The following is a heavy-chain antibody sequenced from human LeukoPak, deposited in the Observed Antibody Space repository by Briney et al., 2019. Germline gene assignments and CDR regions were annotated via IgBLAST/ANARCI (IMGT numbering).Heavy chain of an antibody. Sequence: SETLSLTCAVYGGSFSGYYWSWIRQPPGKGLEWIGKINHSGSTNYNPSLKSRVTISVDTSKNQFSLKLSSVTAADTAVYYCASGIAVAGTPFDYWGQGTLVTVSS. CDR3: ASGIAVAGTPFDY. D-gene: IGHD6-19*01. J-gene: IGHJ4*02. CDR1: GGSFSGYY. V-gene: IGHV4-34*01. CDR2: INHSGST.